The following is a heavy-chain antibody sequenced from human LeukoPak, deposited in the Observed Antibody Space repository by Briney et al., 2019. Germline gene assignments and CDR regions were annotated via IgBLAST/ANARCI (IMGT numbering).Heavy chain of an antibody. D-gene: IGHD6-13*01. V-gene: IGHV1-24*01. CDR2: FDPEDGET. Sequence: ASVKVSCKVSGYTLTELSMHWVRQAPGKGLEWMGGFDPEDGETIYAQKFQGRVTMTEDTSTDTAYMELSSLRSEDTAVYYCATGLGEQQLVKLDYWGQGTLVTVSS. J-gene: IGHJ4*02. CDR3: ATGLGEQQLVKLDY. CDR1: GYTLTELS.